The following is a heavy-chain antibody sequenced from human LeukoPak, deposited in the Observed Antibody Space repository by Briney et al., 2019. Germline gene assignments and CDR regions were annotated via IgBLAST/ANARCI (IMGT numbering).Heavy chain of an antibody. CDR1: GYTLTELS. J-gene: IGHJ4*02. D-gene: IGHD2-21*02. Sequence: RASVKVSCKVSGYTLTELSMHWVRQAPGEGLEWMGGFDPEDGETIYAQKFQGRVTMTEDTSTDTAYMELSSLRSEDTAVYYCATGIYCGGDCITPFDYWGQGTLVTVSS. CDR3: ATGIYCGGDCITPFDY. V-gene: IGHV1-24*01. CDR2: FDPEDGET.